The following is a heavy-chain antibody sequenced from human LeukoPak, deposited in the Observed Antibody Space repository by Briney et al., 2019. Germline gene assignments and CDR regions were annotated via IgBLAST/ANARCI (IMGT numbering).Heavy chain of an antibody. J-gene: IGHJ4*02. Sequence: TGGSLRLSCAASGFTFSSYSMNWVRQAPGKGLEWVSSISSSSSYIYYADSVKGRFTISRDNAKNSLYLQMNSLRAEDTAVYYCARVLNDYGDYVIDYWGQGTLVTVSS. D-gene: IGHD4-17*01. CDR1: GFTFSSYS. V-gene: IGHV3-21*01. CDR2: ISSSSSYI. CDR3: ARVLNDYGDYVIDY.